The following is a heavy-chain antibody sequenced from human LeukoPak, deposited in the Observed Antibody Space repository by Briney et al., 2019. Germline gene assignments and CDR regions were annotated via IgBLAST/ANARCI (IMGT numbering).Heavy chain of an antibody. V-gene: IGHV4-59*13. CDR2: IYYSGRT. CDR3: ARIHRYCSGGACYVLDN. D-gene: IGHD2-15*01. Sequence: SETLSLTCSVSGLSLSSYYWSWLRQPPAKGLEWVGYIYYSGRTHYNPSLKSRVTISVDTAKNQFSLKLSSVTAADTAVYYCARIHRYCSGGACYVLDNWGQGTLVAVSS. J-gene: IGHJ4*02. CDR1: GLSLSSYY.